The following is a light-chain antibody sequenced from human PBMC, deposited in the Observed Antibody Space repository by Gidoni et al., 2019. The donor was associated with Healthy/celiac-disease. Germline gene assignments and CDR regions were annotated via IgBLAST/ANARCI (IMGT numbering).Light chain of an antibody. CDR3: QSYDNNLNGPV. CDR2: DNT. J-gene: IGLJ3*02. Sequence: QSVLTQPPSVSGALGQRVTISCTGGSSNIGIGYDVQWYQQFPGTAPKVVMFDNTKRPSGVPDRFSGSKSGTSASLAIAGLQADDEGDYYCQSYDNNLNGPVFGGGTKLTVL. V-gene: IGLV1-40*01. CDR1: SSNIGIGYD.